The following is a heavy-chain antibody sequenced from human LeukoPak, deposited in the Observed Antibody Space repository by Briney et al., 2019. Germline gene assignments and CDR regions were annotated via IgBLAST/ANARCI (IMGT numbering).Heavy chain of an antibody. CDR3: ARFGSSTWYKGAFDI. D-gene: IGHD6-13*01. V-gene: IGHV4-61*01. CDR2: IYYSAST. CDR1: GGSVSSGSYY. J-gene: IGHJ3*02. Sequence: SETLSLTCTVSGGSVSSGSYYRSWFRQPPGKGLEWIGEIYYSASTNYNPSLKSRVTILVDTSKNQFSLNLTSVTAADTAVYYCARFGSSTWYKGAFDIWGQGTMVTVAS.